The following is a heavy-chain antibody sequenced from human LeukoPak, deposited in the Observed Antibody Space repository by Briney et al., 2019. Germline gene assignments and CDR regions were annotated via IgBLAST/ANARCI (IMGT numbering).Heavy chain of an antibody. CDR2: IDHRGNT. V-gene: IGHV4-59*08. CDR1: GGSINNYD. J-gene: IGHJ4*02. D-gene: IGHD1-26*01. Sequence: SETLSLTCTVSGGSINNYDWSWIRQPPGKGLEWIGYIDHRGNTNYNPSLKSRVTMSVDTSKNQFSLKLSSVTAADTAVYYCARHGTLDYWGQGTQVTVSS. CDR3: ARHGTLDY.